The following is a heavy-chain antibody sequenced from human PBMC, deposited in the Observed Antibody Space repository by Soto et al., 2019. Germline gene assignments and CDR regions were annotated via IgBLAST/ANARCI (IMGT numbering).Heavy chain of an antibody. D-gene: IGHD6-13*01. Sequence: EVQLLESGGGLVHPGGSLRLSCAASGFTFTNYAMSWVRQAPGKGLEWVSVTSGSGGSTYYADSVKGRFTISRDYSKNTLYLQMDSLRAEDTAVYYCAKDIKGSSSWYDGMDVWGQGTTVTVSS. CDR1: GFTFTNYA. V-gene: IGHV3-23*01. CDR2: TSGSGGST. J-gene: IGHJ6*02. CDR3: AKDIKGSSSWYDGMDV.